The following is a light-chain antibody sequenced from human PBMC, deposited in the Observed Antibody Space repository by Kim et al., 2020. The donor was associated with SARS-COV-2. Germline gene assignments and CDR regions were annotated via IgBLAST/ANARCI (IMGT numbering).Light chain of an antibody. Sequence: SAASGYRVTITCRASHDSSSSLAWYQQKPGKAPKLLIYTASGLQSRVPSRFSCSGSGTDFNLKINSLQPEEVATYYCQQAKNFPVTFGQGTRGIS. CDR3: QQAKNFPVT. V-gene: IGKV1-12*01. J-gene: IGKJ1*01. CDR1: HDSSSS. CDR2: TAS.